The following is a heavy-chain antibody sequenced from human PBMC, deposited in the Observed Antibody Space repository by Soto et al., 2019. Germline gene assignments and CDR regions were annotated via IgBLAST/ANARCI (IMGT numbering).Heavy chain of an antibody. V-gene: IGHV3-30*03. CDR2: ISYDGSTK. Sequence: KGLEWVAVISYDGSTKYYADSVKGRVTISRDNSKNTLYLQMHSLRAEDTVFFFQAEDGIRDL. J-gene: IGHJ2*01. D-gene: IGHD2-21*01. CDR3: AEDGIRDL.